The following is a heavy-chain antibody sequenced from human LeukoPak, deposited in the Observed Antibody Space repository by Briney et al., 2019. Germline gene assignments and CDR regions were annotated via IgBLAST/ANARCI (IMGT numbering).Heavy chain of an antibody. CDR3: ATVLRYSDAFDI. J-gene: IGHJ3*02. Sequence: GGSLRLSCAASGFTFSSYSMNWVRQAPGKGLEWVSYISSSSSYIYYADSVKGRFTISRDNAKNSLYLQMNSLRAEDTAVYYCATVLRYSDAFDIWGQGTMVTVSS. CDR1: GFTFSSYS. D-gene: IGHD3-9*01. V-gene: IGHV3-21*05. CDR2: ISSSSSYI.